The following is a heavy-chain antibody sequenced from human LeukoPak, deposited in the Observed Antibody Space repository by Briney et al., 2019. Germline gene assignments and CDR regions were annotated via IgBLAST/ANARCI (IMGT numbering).Heavy chain of an antibody. CDR2: ISSNGDRV. Sequence: GGSLRLSCAASGFVFSDNTMHWVRQAPAKGLEWVAIISSNGDRVYYVDSLKGRFTISRDNAKNSLYLQMNSLRAEDTAVYYCARLAIVATFTLDYWGQGTLVTISS. V-gene: IGHV3-30-3*01. CDR3: ARLAIVATFTLDY. J-gene: IGHJ4*02. CDR1: GFVFSDNT. D-gene: IGHD5-12*01.